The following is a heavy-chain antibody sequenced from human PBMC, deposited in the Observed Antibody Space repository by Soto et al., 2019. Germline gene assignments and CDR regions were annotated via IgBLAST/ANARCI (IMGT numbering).Heavy chain of an antibody. V-gene: IGHV3-64D*06. CDR1: VFTFSSYA. Sequence: XGGSLSLSCSASVFTFSSYAMHWVRQAPGKGLEYVSAISSNGGSTYYADSVKGRFTISRDNSKNTLYLQMSSLRAEDTAVYYCVETGTLSAGFDYWGQGTLVTVSS. CDR2: ISSNGGST. CDR3: VETGTLSAGFDY. J-gene: IGHJ4*02. D-gene: IGHD1-7*01.